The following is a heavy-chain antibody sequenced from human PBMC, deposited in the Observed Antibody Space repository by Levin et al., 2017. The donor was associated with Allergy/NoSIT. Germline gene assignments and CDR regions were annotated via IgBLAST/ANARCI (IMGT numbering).Heavy chain of an antibody. Sequence: PSETLSLTCTVSGGSISSGGYYWSWIRQHPGKGLEWIGYIYNSGNTYYIPSLRSRVTISVDTSKNQFSLKLSSVTAADTAVYYCARGPGTGVFYYNAMDVWGQGTTVTVSS. D-gene: IGHD1-14*01. CDR2: IYNSGNT. CDR1: GGSISSGGYY. CDR3: ARGPGTGVFYYNAMDV. J-gene: IGHJ6*02. V-gene: IGHV4-31*03.